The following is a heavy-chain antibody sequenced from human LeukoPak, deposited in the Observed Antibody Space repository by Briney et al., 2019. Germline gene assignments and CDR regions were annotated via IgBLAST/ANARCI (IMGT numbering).Heavy chain of an antibody. D-gene: IGHD6-6*01. CDR1: GGTFSSYA. Sequence: SVKVSCKASGGTFSSYAISWVRRAPGQGLEWMGGIIPTFGTANYAQKFQGRVTITADESTSTAYMELSSLRSEDTAVYYCAREYSSSSGGVDYYYYGMDVWGQGTTVTVSS. J-gene: IGHJ6*02. V-gene: IGHV1-69*01. CDR2: IIPTFGTA. CDR3: AREYSSSSGGVDYYYYGMDV.